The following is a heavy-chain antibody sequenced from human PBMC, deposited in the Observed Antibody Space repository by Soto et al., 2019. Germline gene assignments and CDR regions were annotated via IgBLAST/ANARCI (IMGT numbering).Heavy chain of an antibody. J-gene: IGHJ4*02. CDR1: GYTFTSYG. CDR2: ISAYNGNT. D-gene: IGHD4-17*01. CDR3: ARIVHPYRRIAYCDDEDFDY. Sequence: QVQLVQSGAEVKKPGASVKVSCKASGYTFTSYGISWVRQAPGQGLEWMGWISAYNGNTNYAQKLQGRVTMTTDTSTSTAYMELRSLRSDDTAVYNCARIVHPYRRIAYCDDEDFDYWGQGTLVTVSS. V-gene: IGHV1-18*01.